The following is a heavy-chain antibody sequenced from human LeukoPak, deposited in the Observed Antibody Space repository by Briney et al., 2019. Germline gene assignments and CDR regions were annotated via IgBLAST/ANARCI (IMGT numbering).Heavy chain of an antibody. D-gene: IGHD3-3*01. CDR2: IYSSGSA. J-gene: IGHJ4*02. V-gene: IGHV4-39*01. CDR1: GVSINSNNYY. CDR3: QARYLEWLLEY. Sequence: SETLSLTCTVSGVSINSNNYYWGWIRQPPGKGLEWIGSIYSSGSAYYNPSLKSRVTISVDTSKNQFSLRLSSVTAADTAVYYCQARYLEWLLEYWGQGTLVTVSS.